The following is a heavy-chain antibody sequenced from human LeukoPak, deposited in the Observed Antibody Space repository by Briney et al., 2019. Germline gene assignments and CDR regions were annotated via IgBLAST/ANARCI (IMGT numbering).Heavy chain of an antibody. V-gene: IGHV1-18*01. CDR1: GYTFTSYG. CDR2: ISAYNGNT. D-gene: IGHD2-2*02. CDR3: ARDYQYCSSTSCYTFDY. Sequence: ASVKVPCKASGYTFTSYGISWVRQAPGQGLEWMGWISAYNGNTNYAQKLQGRVTMTTDTSTSTAYMELRSLRSEDTAVYYCARDYQYCSSTSCYTFDYWGQGTLVTVSS. J-gene: IGHJ4*02.